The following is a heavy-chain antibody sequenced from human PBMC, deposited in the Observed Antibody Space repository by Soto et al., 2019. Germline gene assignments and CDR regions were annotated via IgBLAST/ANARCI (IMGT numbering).Heavy chain of an antibody. CDR3: ARGISAAGSYLDFDF. J-gene: IGHJ5*01. CDR2: IYYRGST. V-gene: IGHV4-59*01. Sequence: SETLSLTCTVSNGSISNYYWNWIRQPPGKGLEWIGYIYYRGSTNYNPSLKSRVSISLDTSKNQFSLKMKSVTAADTAVYYCARGISAAGSYLDFDFWGQGSLVTVSS. CDR1: NGSISNYY. D-gene: IGHD3-10*01.